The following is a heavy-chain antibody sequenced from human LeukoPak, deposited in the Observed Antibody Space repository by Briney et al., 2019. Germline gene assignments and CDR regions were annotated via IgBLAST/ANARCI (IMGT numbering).Heavy chain of an antibody. J-gene: IGHJ6*02. V-gene: IGHV1-8*01. D-gene: IGHD1-26*01. CDR2: MNPNSGNT. Sequence: ASVKVSCKASGYTFTSYDINWVRQATGQGLEWMGWMNPNSGNTGYAQKFQGRVTMTRNTSISTAYMELSSLRSEDTAVYYCACRFSGSYNYGMDVWGQGTTVTVSS. CDR3: ACRFSGSYNYGMDV. CDR1: GYTFTSYD.